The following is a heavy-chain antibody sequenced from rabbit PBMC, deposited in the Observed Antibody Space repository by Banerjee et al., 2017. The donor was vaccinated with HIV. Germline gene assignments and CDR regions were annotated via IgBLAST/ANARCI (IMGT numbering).Heavy chain of an antibody. J-gene: IGHJ4*01. CDR2: IYTGSNTDYA. V-gene: IGHV1S45*01. CDR3: ARDLAGVIGWNFNL. CDR1: GFDLSSYYY. D-gene: IGHD4-1*01. Sequence: QEQLEESGGGLVKPEGSLTLTCKASGFDLSSYYYMCWVRQAPGKGLEWIACIYTGSNTDYATYASWAKGRFTISTASSTTVTLQMTSLTAADTATYFCARDLAGVIGWNFNLWGPGTLVTVS.